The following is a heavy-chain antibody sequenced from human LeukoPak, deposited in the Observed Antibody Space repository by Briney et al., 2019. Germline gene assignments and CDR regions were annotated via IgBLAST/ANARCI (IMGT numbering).Heavy chain of an antibody. D-gene: IGHD5-12*01. J-gene: IGHJ4*02. CDR3: AREGLVAVTIDY. V-gene: IGHV3-7*01. CDR2: INRDGSEK. CDR1: GFTFSTYP. Sequence: GGSLRLSCAASGFTFSTYPMHWVRQAPGKGLEWVANINRDGSEKYYVDSVKGRFTISRDNAKNSLYLQMNSLRAEDTAVYYCAREGLVAVTIDYWGQGTLVTVSS.